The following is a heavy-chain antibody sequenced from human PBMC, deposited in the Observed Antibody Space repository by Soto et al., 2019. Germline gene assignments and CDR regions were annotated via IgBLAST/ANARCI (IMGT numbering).Heavy chain of an antibody. D-gene: IGHD2-21*01. CDR1: GVSIHNSHSF. J-gene: IGHJ5*01. CDR2: VYYSGGA. Sequence: QVHLQESGPGLVKPSETLSLTCTVSGVSIHNSHSFWGWIRQPPGKGLEFIGTVYYSGGAHYNSSLKSRVTLSVDTANNQVSLRMRSLTAADTAVYYCGRVVEGATRHTDLDSWGQGTLVTVSS. CDR3: GRVVEGATRHTDLDS. V-gene: IGHV4-39*01.